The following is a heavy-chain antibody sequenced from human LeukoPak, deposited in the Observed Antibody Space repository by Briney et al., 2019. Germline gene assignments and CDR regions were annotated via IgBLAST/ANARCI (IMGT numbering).Heavy chain of an antibody. CDR2: IDHRGDP. Sequence: SEILSLTCAVYGGSFSRYYWSWIRQSPGKGLEWIAEIDHRGDPNHNPSVKSRVTISVDTSKNQFSLKVRSLSAADTAVYYCARGATISETGYFDFWGQGTLVTVSS. D-gene: IGHD5-24*01. J-gene: IGHJ4*03. CDR3: ARGATISETGYFDF. V-gene: IGHV4-34*01. CDR1: GGSFSRYY.